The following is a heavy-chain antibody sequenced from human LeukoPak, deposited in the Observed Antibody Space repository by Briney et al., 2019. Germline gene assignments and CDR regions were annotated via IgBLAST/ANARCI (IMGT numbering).Heavy chain of an antibody. V-gene: IGHV1-18*01. CDR1: GYIFTSYG. Sequence: ASVKVSCKASGYIFTSYGISWVRQAPGQGLEWMGWISAYNGNTHDAQKGQGRVTMTTDTSTSTVYMELRSLRSDDTAVYYCARDGHRMYYYGSSDYRFDSWGQGTLVTVSS. J-gene: IGHJ4*02. D-gene: IGHD3-22*01. CDR3: ARDGHRMYYYGSSDYRFDS. CDR2: ISAYNGNT.